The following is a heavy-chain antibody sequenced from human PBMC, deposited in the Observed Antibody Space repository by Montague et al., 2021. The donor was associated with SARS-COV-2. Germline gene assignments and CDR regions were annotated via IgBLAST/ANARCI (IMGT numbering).Heavy chain of an antibody. D-gene: IGHD1-26*01. V-gene: IGHV3-30*04. J-gene: IGHJ4*01. CDR1: RLPFNGYA. CDR2: ISHDESNH. Sequence: SLRLSCAASRLPFNGYAMPWVRQAPGKGLEWLAFISHDESNHRYADSVKGRFTISRDNSKNTLYLQMDSLRPEDTAVYYCAREGYRSGSFYIDYWGQGTLVTVSS. CDR3: AREGYRSGSFYIDY.